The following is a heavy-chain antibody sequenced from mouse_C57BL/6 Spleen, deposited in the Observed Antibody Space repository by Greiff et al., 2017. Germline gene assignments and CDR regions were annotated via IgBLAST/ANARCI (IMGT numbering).Heavy chain of an antibody. CDR3: TREGGIYYGNYGVFAY. D-gene: IGHD2-1*01. V-gene: IGHV5-9-1*02. CDR1: GFTFSSYA. CDR2: ISSGGDYI. J-gene: IGHJ3*01. Sequence: EVQLVESGEGLVKPGGSLKLSCAASGFTFSSYAMSWVRQTPEKRLEWVAYISSGGDYIYYADTVKGRFTISRDNARNTLYLQMSSLKSEDTAMYYCTREGGIYYGNYGVFAYWGQGTLVTVST.